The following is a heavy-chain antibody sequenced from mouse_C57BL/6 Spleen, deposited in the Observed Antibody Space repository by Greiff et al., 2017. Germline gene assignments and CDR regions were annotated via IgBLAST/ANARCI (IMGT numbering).Heavy chain of an antibody. CDR3: ASPAHYYGCSPCAY. Sequence: QVQLKESGPGLVAPSQSLSITCTVSGFSLTSYGVDWVRQSPGKGLEWLGVIWGVGSTNYNSALKSRLSISKDNSKSQVFLKMNSLQNDDTAMYYCASPAHYYGCSPCAYWGQGTLVTVSA. V-gene: IGHV2-6*01. CDR1: GFSLTSYG. CDR2: IWGVGST. D-gene: IGHD1-1*01. J-gene: IGHJ3*01.